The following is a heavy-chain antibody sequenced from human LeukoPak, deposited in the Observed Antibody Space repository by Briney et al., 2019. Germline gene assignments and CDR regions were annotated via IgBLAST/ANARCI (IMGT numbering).Heavy chain of an antibody. CDR2: IYHSGRT. CDR3: ARVIAVAKVFYYFDY. J-gene: IGHJ4*02. V-gene: IGHV4-4*02. Sequence: SETLSLTCAVSGGSINSSNWWSWVRQPPGKALEWIGEIYHSGRTNYNPSLKSPVTISVDRSKNQFSLNLSSVTAADTAVYYCARVIAVAKVFYYFDYWGQGTLVTVSS. CDR1: GGSINSSNW. D-gene: IGHD6-19*01.